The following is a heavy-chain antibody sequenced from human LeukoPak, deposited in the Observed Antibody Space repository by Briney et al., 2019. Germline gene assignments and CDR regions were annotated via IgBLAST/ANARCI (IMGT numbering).Heavy chain of an antibody. D-gene: IGHD2/OR15-2a*01. J-gene: IGHJ4*02. CDR3: AASRGPRPVIVV. Sequence: ASVKVSCKASGYTFTGYYMHWVRQAPGQGLEWMGWINPNSGGTNYAQKFQGRVTMTRDTSISTAYMELSSLRSEDTAVYYCAASRGPRPVIVVWGQGTLVTVSS. CDR2: INPNSGGT. V-gene: IGHV1-2*02. CDR1: GYTFTGYY.